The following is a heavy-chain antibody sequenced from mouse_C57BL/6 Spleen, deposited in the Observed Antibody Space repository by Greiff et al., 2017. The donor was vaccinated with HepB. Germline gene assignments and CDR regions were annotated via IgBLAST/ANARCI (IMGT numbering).Heavy chain of an antibody. J-gene: IGHJ2*01. V-gene: IGHV5-9-1*02. CDR3: TRAGYYYGSSHYFDY. CDR2: ISSGGDYI. Sequence: EVHLVESGEGLVKPGGSLKLSCAASGFTFSSYAMSWVRQTPEKRLEWVAYISSGGDYIYYADTVKGRFTISRDNARNTLYLQMSSLKSEDTAMYYCTRAGYYYGSSHYFDYWGQGTTLTVSS. CDR1: GFTFSSYA. D-gene: IGHD1-1*01.